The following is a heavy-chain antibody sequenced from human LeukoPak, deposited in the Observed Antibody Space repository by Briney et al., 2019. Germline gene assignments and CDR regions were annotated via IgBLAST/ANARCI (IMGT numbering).Heavy chain of an antibody. CDR2: IIPILGIA. J-gene: IGHJ4*02. CDR3: ARASQLPGYCSGGSCPIDY. CDR1: GGTFSSYA. D-gene: IGHD2-15*01. Sequence: SVKVYCKASGGTFSSYAISWVRQAPGQGLEWMGRIIPILGIANYAQKFQGRVTITADKSTSTAYMELSSLRSEDTAVYYCARASQLPGYCSGGSCPIDYWGQGTLVTVSS. V-gene: IGHV1-69*04.